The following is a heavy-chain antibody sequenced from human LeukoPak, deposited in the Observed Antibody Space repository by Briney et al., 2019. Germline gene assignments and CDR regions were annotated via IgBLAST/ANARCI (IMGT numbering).Heavy chain of an antibody. CDR1: GYTFTSYD. CDR3: ARAFFEYSSSSPYYYYGMDV. V-gene: IGHV1-8*01. Sequence: ASVKVSCKASGYTFTSYDINWVRQATGQGLEWMGWMNPNSGNTGYAQKFQGRVTMTRNTSISTAYMELSSLRSEDTAVYYCARAFFEYSSSSPYYYYGMDVWGQGTTVTVSS. D-gene: IGHD6-6*01. CDR2: MNPNSGNT. J-gene: IGHJ6*02.